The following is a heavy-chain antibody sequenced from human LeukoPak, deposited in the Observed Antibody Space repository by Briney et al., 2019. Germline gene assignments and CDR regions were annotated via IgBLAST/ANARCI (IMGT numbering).Heavy chain of an antibody. Sequence: GGSLRLSCAASGFTITNYAMTWVRQAPAKGLGWVSTISDSGGGTYYTDSVKGRFTIASDGANNTLYLQMNNLRVEDAATYYCARAYGDGFDLWGQGTMVTV. CDR3: ARAYGDGFDL. CDR1: GFTITNYA. V-gene: IGHV3-23*01. D-gene: IGHD4-17*01. CDR2: ISDSGGGT. J-gene: IGHJ3*01.